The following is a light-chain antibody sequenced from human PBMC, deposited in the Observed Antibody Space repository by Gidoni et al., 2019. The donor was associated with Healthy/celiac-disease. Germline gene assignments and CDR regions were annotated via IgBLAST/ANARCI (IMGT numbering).Light chain of an antibody. CDR2: GAS. CDR3: QQSYSTPRT. J-gene: IGKJ2*01. Sequence: IQLPQSPSSLSASVGDRVTITCRASQSISSYLNWYQQKPGKAPKLLIYGASSLQSGVPSRFSGSGYGTDFTLTISSLQPEDFATYYCQQSYSTPRTFGQGTKLEIK. V-gene: IGKV1-39*01. CDR1: QSISSY.